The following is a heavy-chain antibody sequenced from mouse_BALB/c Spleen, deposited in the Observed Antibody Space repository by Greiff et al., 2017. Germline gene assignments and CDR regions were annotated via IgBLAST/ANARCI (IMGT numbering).Heavy chain of an antibody. CDR3: ARSDYYGSFAY. CDR2: INPSTGYT. V-gene: IGHV1-7*01. J-gene: IGHJ3*01. Sequence: QVHVKQSGAELAKPGASVKMSCKASGYTFTSYWMHWVKQRPGPGLEWIGYINPSTGYTEYNQKFKDKATLTADKSSSTAYMQRSSLTSEDSAVYYCARSDYYGSFAYWGQGTLVTVSA. CDR1: GYTFTSYW. D-gene: IGHD1-1*02.